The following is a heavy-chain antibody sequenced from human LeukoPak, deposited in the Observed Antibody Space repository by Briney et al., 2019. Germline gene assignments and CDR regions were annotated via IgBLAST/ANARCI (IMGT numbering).Heavy chain of an antibody. CDR3: AKAVYGGIDDAFDI. D-gene: IGHD4-23*01. V-gene: IGHV3-43D*03. Sequence: GGSLRLSCAASGFTFDDYAMHWVRQAPGKGLEWVSLISWDGGSTYYADSVKGRFTISRDNSKNSLYLQMNSLRAEDTALYYCAKAVYGGIDDAFDIWGQGTMVTVSS. CDR2: ISWDGGST. J-gene: IGHJ3*02. CDR1: GFTFDDYA.